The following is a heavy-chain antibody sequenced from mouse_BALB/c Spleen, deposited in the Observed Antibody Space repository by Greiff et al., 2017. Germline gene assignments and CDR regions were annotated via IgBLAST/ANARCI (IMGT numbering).Heavy chain of an antibody. CDR2: IDPSDSYT. CDR1: GYTFTSYW. J-gene: IGHJ2*01. D-gene: IGHD2-4*01. Sequence: QVQLQQPGAELVRPGVSVKLSCKASGYTFTSYWMHWVKQRPGQGLEWIGVIDPSDSYTSYNQKFKGKATLTVDTSSSTAYMQLSSLTSEDSAVYYCTRSDDYPGYWGQGTTLTVSS. CDR3: TRSDDYPGY. V-gene: IGHV1-59*01.